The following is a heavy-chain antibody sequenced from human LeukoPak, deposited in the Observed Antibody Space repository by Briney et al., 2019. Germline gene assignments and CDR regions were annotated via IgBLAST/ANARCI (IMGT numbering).Heavy chain of an antibody. CDR3: AKRVGPTTYFDY. J-gene: IGHJ4*02. CDR2: ISGSGGST. CDR1: GITFSSYA. Sequence: GGSLRLTCAASGITFSSYAMSWVRQAPGKRLEWVSAISGSGGSTYYADSVKGRFIISRDNSKNTLYLQMNSLRAEDTAVYYCAKRVGPTTYFDYWGQGTLVTISS. V-gene: IGHV3-23*01. D-gene: IGHD1-26*01.